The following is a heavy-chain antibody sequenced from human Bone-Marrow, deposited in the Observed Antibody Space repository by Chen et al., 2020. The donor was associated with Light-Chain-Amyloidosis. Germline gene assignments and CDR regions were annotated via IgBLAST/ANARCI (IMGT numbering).Heavy chain of an antibody. J-gene: IGHJ4*02. D-gene: IGHD5-12*01. Sequence: EVQQEQSGPEVKKPGESLKISCKGSGYTFPNYWIGWVRQMPGRGLVWMGVIYPDDSDARYSPSYECQVTISADKSITTAYLQWRSLKASDTAMYYCARRRDGYNFDYWGQGTLVTVSS. CDR3: ARRRDGYNFDY. CDR2: IYPDDSDA. V-gene: IGHV5-51*01. CDR1: GYTFPNYW.